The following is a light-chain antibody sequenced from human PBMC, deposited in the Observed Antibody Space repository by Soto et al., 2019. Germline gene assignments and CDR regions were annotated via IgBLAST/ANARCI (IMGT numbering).Light chain of an antibody. CDR1: QGVTTN. Sequence: DIVMTQSPASLSVSPGERVTLSCRAGQGVTTNFAWYQQKSCQSPRLLIYDVSTRATGVPARFSGTGSETDFTLTISGLQSEDSAVYFCQQYNNWPFSFGQGTRLEIK. V-gene: IGKV3-15*01. CDR3: QQYNNWPFS. J-gene: IGKJ5*01. CDR2: DVS.